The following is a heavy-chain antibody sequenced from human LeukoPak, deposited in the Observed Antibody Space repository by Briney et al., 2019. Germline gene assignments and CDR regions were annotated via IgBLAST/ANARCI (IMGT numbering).Heavy chain of an antibody. CDR2: ISYDGSNK. CDR3: VGGLTHHQFDY. CDR1: GFTFDTYW. V-gene: IGHV3-30-3*01. Sequence: GGSLRLSCAASGFTFDTYWMHWVRQAPGKGLEWVAVISYDGSNKYYADSVKGRFTISRDNSKNTLYLQMNSLRVEDTAVYYCVGGLTHHQFDYWGQGTLVTVSS. J-gene: IGHJ4*02. D-gene: IGHD3-16*01.